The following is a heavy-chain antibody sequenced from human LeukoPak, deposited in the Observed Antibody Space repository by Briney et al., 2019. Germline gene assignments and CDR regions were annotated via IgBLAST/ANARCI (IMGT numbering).Heavy chain of an antibody. CDR1: GGTFISYA. J-gene: IGHJ4*02. CDR2: IISIFDTA. CDR3: ASLDCSNTSCYDY. Sequence: SVKVSCKASGGTFISYAISWVGQARGQGLEWMGGIISIFDTANYAQKFQGRVTITADKSTSTAYMELSSLRSQDTAVYYCASLDCSNTSCYDYWGQGTLVTVSS. D-gene: IGHD2-2*01. V-gene: IGHV1-69*06.